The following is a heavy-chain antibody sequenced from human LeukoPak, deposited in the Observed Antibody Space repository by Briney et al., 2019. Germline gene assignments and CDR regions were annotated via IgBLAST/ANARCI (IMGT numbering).Heavy chain of an antibody. CDR1: GGSISSYY. V-gene: IGHV4-59*08. Sequence: PSETLSLTCTVSGGSISSYYWSWIRQPPGKGLEWIGYIYYSGSTNYNPSLKSRVTISVDTSKNQFSLKLSSMTAADTAVYYCARHVVTMVRVPYYFDYWGQGTLVTVSS. J-gene: IGHJ4*02. D-gene: IGHD3-10*01. CDR3: ARHVVTMVRVPYYFDY. CDR2: IYYSGST.